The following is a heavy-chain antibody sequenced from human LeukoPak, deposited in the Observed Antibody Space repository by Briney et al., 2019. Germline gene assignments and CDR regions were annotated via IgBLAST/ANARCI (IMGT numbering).Heavy chain of an antibody. D-gene: IGHD1-26*01. Sequence: GRSLRLSCAASGFVFSNYWMHWVRQAPGKGLVWVSRIKTDGSTITYADSVKGRFTIPRDNAMNTLYLQMNSLGAEDTAVYYCARVGQGEWFFDLWGRGTLVTVSS. V-gene: IGHV3-74*01. CDR3: ARVGQGEWFFDL. J-gene: IGHJ2*01. CDR1: GFVFSNYW. CDR2: IKTDGSTI.